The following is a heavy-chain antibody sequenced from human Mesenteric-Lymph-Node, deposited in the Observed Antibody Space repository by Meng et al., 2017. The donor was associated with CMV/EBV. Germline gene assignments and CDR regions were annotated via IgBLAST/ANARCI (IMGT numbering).Heavy chain of an antibody. D-gene: IGHD3-16*01. J-gene: IGHJ4*02. CDR3: ANWGSYGLDY. CDR1: GYTFTSYD. Sequence: ASVKVSCKASGYTFTSYDIHWVRQATGQGLEWMGWMNPNNGDTGYAGKFQGRVTMTRDTSTSTAYMELSSLRSEDTAVYYCANWGSYGLDYWGQGTLVTVSS. CDR2: MNPNNGDT. V-gene: IGHV1-8*01.